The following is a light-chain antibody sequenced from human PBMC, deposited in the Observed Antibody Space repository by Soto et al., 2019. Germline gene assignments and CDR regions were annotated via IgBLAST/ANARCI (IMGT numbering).Light chain of an antibody. Sequence: EVVLTQSPATLSLSPGDRATLSCRASQSVSSNLAWYQHKPGQSPRLLIYGASTRATGVPPRFSGSRSGTEFTLTISAVQSEDFAVYYCQQYYNWPPYTFGQGTKLDFK. CDR1: QSVSSN. J-gene: IGKJ2*01. V-gene: IGKV3-15*01. CDR2: GAS. CDR3: QQYYNWPPYT.